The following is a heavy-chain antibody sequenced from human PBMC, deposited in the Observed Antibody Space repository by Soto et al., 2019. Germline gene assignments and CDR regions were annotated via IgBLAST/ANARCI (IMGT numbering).Heavy chain of an antibody. Sequence: ASVKVSCKASGYTFTSYGISWVRQAPGQGLEWMGWISAYNGNTNYAQKLQGRVTMTTETSTSKAYMELRSLRSDDTAVYYCARELGWNYYGSGSYARHDAFDIWGQGTMVTVSS. CDR2: ISAYNGNT. V-gene: IGHV1-18*01. J-gene: IGHJ3*02. CDR3: ARELGWNYYGSGSYARHDAFDI. CDR1: GYTFTSYG. D-gene: IGHD3-10*01.